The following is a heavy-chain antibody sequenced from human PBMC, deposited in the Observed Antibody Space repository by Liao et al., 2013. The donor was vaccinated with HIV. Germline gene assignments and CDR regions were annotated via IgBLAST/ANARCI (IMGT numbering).Heavy chain of an antibody. CDR3: ASTGASYYDSSGYYVH. CDR2: IYSSGSA. J-gene: IGHJ4*01. V-gene: IGHV4-4*07. D-gene: IGHD3-22*01. Sequence: QVQLQESGPGLVKPSETLSLTCTVSGGSISSYYWSWIRQPAGKGLEWIGRIYSSGSANYNPSLKSRVTMSVDTSKNQFSLKLSSVTAADTAVYYCASTGASYYDSSGYYVHWGQEPWSPSPQ. CDR1: GGSISSYY.